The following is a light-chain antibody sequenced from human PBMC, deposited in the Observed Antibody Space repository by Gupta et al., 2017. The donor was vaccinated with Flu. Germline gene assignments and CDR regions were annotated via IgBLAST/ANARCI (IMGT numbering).Light chain of an antibody. V-gene: IGKV3-15*01. CDR3: QQYNNWPPWT. J-gene: IGKJ1*01. Sequence: EVVMTQSPATLSVSPGERAALSCRASQSVSSDLAWFQQKPGQAPRLLIYSASTRATGIPVRFSGSGSGTEFTLTISILQSEDFAVYYCQQYNNWPPWTFGQGTKVELK. CDR2: SAS. CDR1: QSVSSD.